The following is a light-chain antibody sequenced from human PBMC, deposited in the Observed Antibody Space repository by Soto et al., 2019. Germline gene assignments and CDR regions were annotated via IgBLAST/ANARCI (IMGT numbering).Light chain of an antibody. J-gene: IGKJ1*01. CDR1: QPISSW. CDR2: DYS. CDR3: QQYENYWT. V-gene: IGKV1-5*01. Sequence: IQMTQSPPTLSASVGDRATSTGRASQPISSWLAWYHQKPGKAPKLLIYDYSNLESGVPSRFSGSGSGTEFTLTISSLQPEDFGIYYCQQYENYWTFGQGTQVEIK.